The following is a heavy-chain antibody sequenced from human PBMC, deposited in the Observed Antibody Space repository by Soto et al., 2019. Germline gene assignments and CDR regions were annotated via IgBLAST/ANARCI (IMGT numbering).Heavy chain of an antibody. V-gene: IGHV3-15*01. CDR2: IKSKTDGGTT. J-gene: IGHJ4*02. CDR3: TTDFFYFSSWYRIDS. CDR1: GFSFSNAW. Sequence: EVQLVESGGGLVKPGGSLRLSCAASGFSFSNAWMNWVRQAPGKGLEWVGRIKSKTDGGTTEYAAPVKGRFTISRDDSKNTLYLQTNSLKTEDTAVYYCTTDFFYFSSWYRIDSWGQGTLVTVSS. D-gene: IGHD6-13*01.